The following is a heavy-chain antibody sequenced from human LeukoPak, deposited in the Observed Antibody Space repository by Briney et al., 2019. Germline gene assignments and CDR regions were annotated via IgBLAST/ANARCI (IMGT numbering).Heavy chain of an antibody. V-gene: IGHV1-2*02. Sequence: AAVKVSCKTSGYSFTGYLHWVRQAPGQGLEWMGWINPNSGGTSSAQKFQGRVTMTRDTSITTVYMEVSWLTSDDTAIYYCARADRLDGGPYLIGPWGQGTLVTVSS. CDR3: ARADRLDGGPYLIGP. J-gene: IGHJ5*02. D-gene: IGHD2-21*01. CDR2: INPNSGGT. CDR1: GYSFTGY.